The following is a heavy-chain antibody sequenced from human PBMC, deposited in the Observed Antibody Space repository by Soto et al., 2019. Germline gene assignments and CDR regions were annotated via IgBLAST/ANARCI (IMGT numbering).Heavy chain of an antibody. V-gene: IGHV3-30*18. J-gene: IGHJ3*02. CDR1: GFSFTTYV. D-gene: IGHD1-26*01. CDR2: ISHDGSYK. Sequence: QVQLVESGGGVVQPGRSLRLSCAASGFSFTTYVMHWVRQAPGKGLEWVAVISHDGSYKYYGDAVKGRFTISRDTSKNAVSLEINSLRHEDEAVYYCAKGILAIVGTTLPRDAFNIWGKGTMGTVSS. CDR3: AKGILAIVGTTLPRDAFNI.